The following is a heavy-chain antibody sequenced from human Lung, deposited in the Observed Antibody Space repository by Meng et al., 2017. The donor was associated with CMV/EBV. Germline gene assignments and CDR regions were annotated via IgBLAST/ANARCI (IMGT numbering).Heavy chain of an antibody. CDR1: GGSISSYY. J-gene: IGHJ4*02. Sequence: SXTXSLXCTVSGGSISSYYWSWIRQPPGKGLEWIGYIYYSGSTNHNPSLKSRVTISVDTSKNQFSLKLSSVTAADTAVYYCASWGYSSSWYYFDYWGQGTLVTVSS. CDR2: IYYSGST. CDR3: ASWGYSSSWYYFDY. V-gene: IGHV4-59*01. D-gene: IGHD6-13*01.